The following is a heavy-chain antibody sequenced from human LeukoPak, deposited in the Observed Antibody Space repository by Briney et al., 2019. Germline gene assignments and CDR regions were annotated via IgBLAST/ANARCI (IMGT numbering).Heavy chain of an antibody. Sequence: AGGSLRLSCAASGFTFSYYTMSWVRQAPGKGLEWVSSISSTGSSIYYADSVKGRFTISRDNAKNSLYLQMNSLRAEDTAVYYCAKVARELTVRQDMVGVYYWGQGTLVTVSS. J-gene: IGHJ4*02. V-gene: IGHV3-21*04. CDR1: GFTFSYYT. CDR2: ISSTGSSI. D-gene: IGHD2-15*01. CDR3: AKVARELTVRQDMVGVYY.